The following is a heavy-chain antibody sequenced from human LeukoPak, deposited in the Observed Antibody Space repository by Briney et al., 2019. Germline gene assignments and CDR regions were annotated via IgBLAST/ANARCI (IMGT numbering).Heavy chain of an antibody. V-gene: IGHV3-23*01. CDR3: AKYLRSGSYYDY. CDR1: GFTFINYA. CDR2: ISGSGGST. Sequence: GGSLRLSCAASGFTFINYAMSWARQAPGKGLEWVSAISGSGGSTYYADSVKGRFTISRDNSKNTLHLQMNTLRAEDTAIYYCAKYLRSGSYYDYWGQETLVTVSS. J-gene: IGHJ4*02. D-gene: IGHD1-26*01.